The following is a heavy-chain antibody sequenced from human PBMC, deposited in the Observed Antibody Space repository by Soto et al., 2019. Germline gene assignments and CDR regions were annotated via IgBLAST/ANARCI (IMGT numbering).Heavy chain of an antibody. V-gene: IGHV1-46*01. Sequence: GASVKVSCKASGGTFSSYAISWVRQASGQGLEWMGIINPSGGSTSYAQKFQGRVTMTRDTSTSTVYMELSSLRSEDTAVYYCARDADLAAAGMDIDYWGQGTLVTVSS. CDR2: INPSGGST. CDR3: ARDADLAAAGMDIDY. D-gene: IGHD6-13*01. CDR1: GGTFSSYA. J-gene: IGHJ4*02.